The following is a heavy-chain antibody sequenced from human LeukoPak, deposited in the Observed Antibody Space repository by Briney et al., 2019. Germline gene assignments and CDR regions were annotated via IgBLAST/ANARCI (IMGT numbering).Heavy chain of an antibody. D-gene: IGHD6-19*01. CDR1: GGTFSSYA. J-gene: IGHJ4*02. CDR2: IIPILGIA. Sequence: ASAKVSCKASGGTFSSYAISWVRQAPGQGLEWMGGIIPILGIANYAQKFQGRVTITADKSTSTAYMELSSLRSEDTAVYYCADVAVAGIGWGQGTLVTVSS. V-gene: IGHV1-69*10. CDR3: ADVAVAGIG.